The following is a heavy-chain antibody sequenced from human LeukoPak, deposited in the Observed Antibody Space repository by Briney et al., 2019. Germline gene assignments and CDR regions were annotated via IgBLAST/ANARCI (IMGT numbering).Heavy chain of an antibody. Sequence: PSQTLSLSCTVSGGSISSGDYYWSWIRQPPGKGLEWIAYMYYSGSTYYNPSLKSRVTMSADTSKNQLSLKLSSVTAADTAVYYCARPYYYDSRIDPWGQGILVTVSS. CDR1: GGSISSGDYY. V-gene: IGHV4-30-4*01. CDR3: ARPYYYDSRIDP. D-gene: IGHD3-22*01. CDR2: MYYSGST. J-gene: IGHJ5*02.